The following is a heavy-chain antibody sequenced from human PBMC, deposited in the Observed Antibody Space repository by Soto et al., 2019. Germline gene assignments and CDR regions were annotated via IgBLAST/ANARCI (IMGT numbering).Heavy chain of an antibody. V-gene: IGHV3-9*01. CDR1: GFTVSSNY. D-gene: IGHD3-16*01. Sequence: GGSLRLSCAVSGFTVSSNYMSWVRQAPGKGLEWVSGISWNSGSIGYADSVKGRFTISRDNAKNSLSLQMNSLRAEDTALYYCAKEKGFGGVRKGMDVWGQGTTVTVSS. CDR2: ISWNSGSI. CDR3: AKEKGFGGVRKGMDV. J-gene: IGHJ6*02.